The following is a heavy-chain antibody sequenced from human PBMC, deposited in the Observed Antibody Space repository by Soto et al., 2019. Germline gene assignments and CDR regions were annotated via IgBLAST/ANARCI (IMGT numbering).Heavy chain of an antibody. CDR3: ARDGGVAATLANYFDY. D-gene: IGHD2-15*01. Sequence: GGSLRLSCAASGFTFNSYSMNWVRQAPGKGLEWVSSMSRSSRYIYYADSVKGRFTISRDNAKNSVYLQMNSLSAEDTAVYYCARDGGVAATLANYFDYWGKGTLVTVSS. CDR1: GFTFNSYS. V-gene: IGHV3-21*01. J-gene: IGHJ4*02. CDR2: MSRSSRYI.